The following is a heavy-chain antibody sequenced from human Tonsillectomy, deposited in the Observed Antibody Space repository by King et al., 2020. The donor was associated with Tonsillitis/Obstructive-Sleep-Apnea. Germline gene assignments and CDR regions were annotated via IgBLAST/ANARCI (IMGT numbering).Heavy chain of an antibody. CDR2: IYYSGST. V-gene: IGHV4-39*01. CDR3: ARGNLYYYYYMDV. CDR1: CGSISSSSYH. Sequence: QLQESGPGLVKPSETLSLTCTVSCGSISSSSYHWGWIRQPPGKGLEWIGSIYYSGSTFYNPSLKSRVTISVDTSKNQFSLNLSSVTAADTAVYYCARGNLYYYYYMDVWGKGTTVTVSS. J-gene: IGHJ6*03.